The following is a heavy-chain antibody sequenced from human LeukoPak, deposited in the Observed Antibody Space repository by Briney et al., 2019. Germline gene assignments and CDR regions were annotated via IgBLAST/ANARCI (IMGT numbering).Heavy chain of an antibody. D-gene: IGHD3-10*01. V-gene: IGHV1-3*01. J-gene: IGHJ5*02. CDR3: AAAGYYGSGSYYSFDP. Sequence: ASVKVSCKASGYTFTSYAMHWVRQAPGQRLEWMGWINAGNGNTKYSQKFQGRVTITRDTSASTAYMGLSSLRSEDTAVYYCAAAGYYGSGSYYSFDPWGQGTLVTVSS. CDR2: INAGNGNT. CDR1: GYTFTSYA.